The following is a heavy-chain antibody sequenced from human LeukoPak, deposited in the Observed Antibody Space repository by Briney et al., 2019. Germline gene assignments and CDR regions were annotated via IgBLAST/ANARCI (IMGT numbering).Heavy chain of an antibody. D-gene: IGHD2-2*01. V-gene: IGHV3-64*04. CDR3: AKAYGYCSSTSCSHEEFDY. CDR2: ISRNGGST. Sequence: GGSLRLSCSASGFTFSSFAMHWVRQAPGKGLEYVAAISRNGGSTYYADSVKGRFTISRDISKHTLYLQMNSLRAEDTALYYCAKAYGYCSSTSCSHEEFDYWGQGTLVTVSS. CDR1: GFTFSSFA. J-gene: IGHJ4*02.